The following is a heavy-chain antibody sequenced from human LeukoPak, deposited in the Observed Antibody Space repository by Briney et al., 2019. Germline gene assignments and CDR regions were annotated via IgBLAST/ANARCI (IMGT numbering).Heavy chain of an antibody. Sequence: TGGSLRLSCAASGFTFSSYWMTWIRQAPGKGLEWVANIKQDGSEKYYVGSVKGRFTISRDNAKNSLYLQMNSLRAEDTAVYYCARDTGGGYSCYDCWGQGTLVTVSS. V-gene: IGHV3-7*01. D-gene: IGHD5-18*01. CDR3: ARDTGGGYSCYDC. J-gene: IGHJ4*02. CDR1: GFTFSSYW. CDR2: IKQDGSEK.